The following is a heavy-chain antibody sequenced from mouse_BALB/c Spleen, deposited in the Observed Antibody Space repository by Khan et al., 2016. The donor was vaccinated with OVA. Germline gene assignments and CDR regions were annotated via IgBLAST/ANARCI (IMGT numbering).Heavy chain of an antibody. J-gene: IGHJ3*01. V-gene: IGHV1S81*02. Sequence: ESGAELVKPGASVKLSCKASGYTFTSYYMYWVKQRPGQGLEWIGEINPSDGDTNFNEKFKSKATLTVDKSSSTAYMQLSSLTSEDSAVYYCTRSGYGTFAYWGQGTLVTVSA. D-gene: IGHD2-1*01. CDR3: TRSGYGTFAY. CDR2: INPSDGDT. CDR1: GYTFTSYY.